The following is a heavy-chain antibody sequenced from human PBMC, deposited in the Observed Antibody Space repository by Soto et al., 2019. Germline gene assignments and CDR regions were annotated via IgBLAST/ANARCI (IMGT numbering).Heavy chain of an antibody. CDR3: AAGYFDWLVPDY. D-gene: IGHD3-9*01. CDR1: GFTFTSSA. CDR2: IVVGSGNT. Sequence: SVKVSCKASGFTFTSSAMQWVRQARGQRLEWIGWIVVGSGNTNYAQKFQERVTITRDMSTSTAYMELSSLRSEDTAVYYCAAGYFDWLVPDYWGQGTLVTSPQ. V-gene: IGHV1-58*02. J-gene: IGHJ4*02.